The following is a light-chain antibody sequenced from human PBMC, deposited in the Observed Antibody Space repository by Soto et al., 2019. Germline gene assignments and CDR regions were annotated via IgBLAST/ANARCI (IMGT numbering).Light chain of an antibody. J-gene: IGKJ4*01. CDR1: QGINRW. V-gene: IGKV1D-16*01. Sequence: IQMTQSPSSLSASVGDRVTITCRASQGINRWVAWYQQKPEKAPKSLIYDASSLQSGVPSRFSGSGFGTDFALTISRLQPEDFATYYCQQYNSYPPTFGGGTKVEIK. CDR2: DAS. CDR3: QQYNSYPPT.